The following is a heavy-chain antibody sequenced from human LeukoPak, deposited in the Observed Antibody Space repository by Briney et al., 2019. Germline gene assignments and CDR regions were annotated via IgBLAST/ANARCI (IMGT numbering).Heavy chain of an antibody. J-gene: IGHJ5*02. CDR3: ARGSSTWYDAGWFDP. Sequence: GESLKISCKGSGYNFSNYWIDWVRQMPGEGLEWMGIIYPGDSETRYSPSFQGQVTISADKSINTAYLQWNSLKASDTAMYYCARGSSTWYDAGWFDPWGQGTLVTVSS. CDR1: GYNFSNYW. CDR2: IYPGDSET. V-gene: IGHV5-51*01. D-gene: IGHD6-13*01.